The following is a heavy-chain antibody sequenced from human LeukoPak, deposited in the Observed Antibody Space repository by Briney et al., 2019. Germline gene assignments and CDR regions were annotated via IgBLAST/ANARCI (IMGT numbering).Heavy chain of an antibody. CDR1: GFSFSNYA. Sequence: GGSLRLSCVSSGFSFSNYAMSWVRQAPGKGLEWVSSISGSGGSTHYADSVKGRFTISRDKTKNTLYLQMNSLRAEDTAVYYCAKSAYYDASGSYREYYFDYWGQGTLVTASS. J-gene: IGHJ4*02. CDR2: ISGSGGST. D-gene: IGHD3-22*01. V-gene: IGHV3-23*01. CDR3: AKSAYYDASGSYREYYFDY.